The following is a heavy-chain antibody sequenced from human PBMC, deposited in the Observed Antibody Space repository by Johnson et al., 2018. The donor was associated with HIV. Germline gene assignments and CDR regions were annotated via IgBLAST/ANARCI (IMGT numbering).Heavy chain of an antibody. CDR3: VFGEDYYDSGGHNHGPAAFDF. CDR2: ISTTGTTI. J-gene: IGHJ3*01. D-gene: IGHD3-22*01. Sequence: QMQLVESGGGLVQPGGSLRLSCAASGFTFSDFYMSWIRQAPGRGLEWISYISTTGTTIYYAESVKGRFTISRDNAKNSLYLQMNSLRAEDTALYYCVFGEDYYDSGGHNHGPAAFDFWGLGTMVTVSS. CDR1: GFTFSDFY. V-gene: IGHV3-11*04.